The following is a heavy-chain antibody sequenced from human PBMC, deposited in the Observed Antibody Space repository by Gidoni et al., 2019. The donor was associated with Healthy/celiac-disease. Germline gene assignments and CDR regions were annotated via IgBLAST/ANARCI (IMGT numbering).Heavy chain of an antibody. D-gene: IGHD2-21*02. V-gene: IGHV3-23*01. J-gene: IGHJ4*02. CDR2: ISGSGGST. CDR3: AKDLRGGDYTEFVFDY. Sequence: EVQLLESGGGLVQPGGSLRLSCAASGFTFSSYAMSWVRQAPGKGLEWVSAISGSGGSTYYADSVKGRFTISRDNSKNTLYLQMNSLRAEDTAVYYCAKDLRGGDYTEFVFDYWGQGTLVTVSS. CDR1: GFTFSSYA.